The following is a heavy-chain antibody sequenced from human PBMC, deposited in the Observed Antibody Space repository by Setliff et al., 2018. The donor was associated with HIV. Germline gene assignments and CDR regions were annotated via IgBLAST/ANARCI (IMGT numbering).Heavy chain of an antibody. CDR3: ARGPGEGGD. J-gene: IGHJ4*02. D-gene: IGHD2-15*01. CDR2: IIPIARAP. V-gene: IGHV1-69*13. CDR1: GGIFNTYG. Sequence: GASVKVSCKASGGIFNTYGMNWVRQAPGQGLEWMGGIIPIARAPNYAQKFQGRVTITADDSASTAYMHLSSLTYEDTAIYYCARGPGEGGDWGQGTLVTVSS.